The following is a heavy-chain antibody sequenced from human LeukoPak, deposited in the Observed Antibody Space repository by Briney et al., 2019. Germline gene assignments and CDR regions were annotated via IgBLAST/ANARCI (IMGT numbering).Heavy chain of an antibody. V-gene: IGHV3-23*01. Sequence: GGSLRLSCAASGFTFSSYAMSWIRQAPGKGLEWISGISGSGASTYYADSVKGRFTISRDDSRNTLYLQMNSLRGDDTAVYYCAKDVGKWESLHFFDYWGQGTLVTVSS. CDR2: ISGSGAST. D-gene: IGHD1-26*01. CDR3: AKDVGKWESLHFFDY. CDR1: GFTFSSYA. J-gene: IGHJ4*02.